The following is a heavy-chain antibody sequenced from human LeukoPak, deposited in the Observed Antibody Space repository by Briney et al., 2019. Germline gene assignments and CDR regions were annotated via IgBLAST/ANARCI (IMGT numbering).Heavy chain of an antibody. V-gene: IGHV3-21*01. Sequence: GGSLRLSCVASAFTFKTYTLNWVRQTPGKGLEWVSYISTAGNLINYADSVRDRFTISRDNAKNSLYLYMNSLTPEDTAVYYCARTVEGHFDFRGQGTLVTVSS. CDR2: ISTAGNLI. D-gene: IGHD5-24*01. CDR3: ARTVEGHFDF. J-gene: IGHJ4*02. CDR1: AFTFKTYT.